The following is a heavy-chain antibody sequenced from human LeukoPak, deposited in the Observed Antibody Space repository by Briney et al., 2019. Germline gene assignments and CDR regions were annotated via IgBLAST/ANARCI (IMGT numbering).Heavy chain of an antibody. J-gene: IGHJ4*02. CDR3: TRESGSGNYYYDY. D-gene: IGHD3-10*01. V-gene: IGHV3-33*08. Sequence: GGSLRLSCAAAGFTFDDYAMHWVRQAPGKGLGWVAVIWFDGSSEYYADSVKGRFTISRDNSKNSLYLQMNSLRAEDTAVYYCTRESGSGNYYYDYWGQGTLVTVSS. CDR2: IWFDGSSE. CDR1: GFTFDDYA.